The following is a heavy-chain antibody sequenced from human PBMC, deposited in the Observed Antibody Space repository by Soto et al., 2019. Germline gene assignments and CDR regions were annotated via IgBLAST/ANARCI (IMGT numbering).Heavy chain of an antibody. CDR1: GFTLSAYD. D-gene: IGHD2-15*01. CDR2: LGAADDS. CDR3: ARAYSGRLPRRADYYYAMDV. J-gene: IGHJ6*02. Sequence: GGSLRLSCAASGFTLSAYDMHWVRQAEGKGLEWVSALGAADDSYYLVPVKGRFTISRENAKNSLYLQMNNLRAGDTAVYYCARAYSGRLPRRADYYYAMDVWGQGTTVTVSS. V-gene: IGHV3-13*01.